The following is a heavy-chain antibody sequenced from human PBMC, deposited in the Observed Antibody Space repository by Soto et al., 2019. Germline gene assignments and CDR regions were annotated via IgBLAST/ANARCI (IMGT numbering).Heavy chain of an antibody. V-gene: IGHV4-59*01. CDR1: TGSTNSFY. CDR3: ARSRDGYNLNPIVQ. CDR2: FFYTGST. Sequence: QVQLQVSGPGLVKPSATLSLSCTVSTGSTNSFYWSWIRQPPGKGLQWLGYFFYTGSTNHNPSLKSRVTISLDMSSNQFSLRLSSVTAADTAMYYCARSRDGYNLNPIVQWGQGLLVTVSS. J-gene: IGHJ4*02. D-gene: IGHD5-12*01.